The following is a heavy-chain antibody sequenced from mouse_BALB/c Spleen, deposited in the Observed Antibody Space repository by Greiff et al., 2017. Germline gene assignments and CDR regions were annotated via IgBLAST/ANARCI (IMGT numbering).Heavy chain of an antibody. D-gene: IGHD2-14*01. V-gene: IGHV5-12-1*01. CDR3: TREGYRYEGALFDY. Sequence: EVKLVESGGGLVKPGGSLKLSCAASGFAFSSYDMSWVRQTPEKRLEWVAYISSGGGSTYYPDTVKGRFTISRDNAKNTLYLQMSSLKSEDTAMYYCTREGYRYEGALFDYWGQGTTLTVSS. CDR1: GFAFSSYD. J-gene: IGHJ2*01. CDR2: ISSGGGST.